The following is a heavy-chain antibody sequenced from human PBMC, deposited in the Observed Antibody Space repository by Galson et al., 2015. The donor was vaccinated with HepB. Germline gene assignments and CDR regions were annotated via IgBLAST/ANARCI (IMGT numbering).Heavy chain of an antibody. CDR2: MNPNSGNT. CDR1: GYTFTSYD. J-gene: IGHJ6*03. V-gene: IGHV1-8*01. D-gene: IGHD6-6*01. CDR3: ARGIRSIAARRGPYYYYYYMDV. Sequence: SVKVSCKASGYTFTSYDINWVRQATGQGLEWMGWMNPNSGNTGYAQKFQGRVTMTRNTSISTAYMELSSLRSEDTAVYYCARGIRSIAARRGPYYYYYYMDVWGKGTTVTVSS.